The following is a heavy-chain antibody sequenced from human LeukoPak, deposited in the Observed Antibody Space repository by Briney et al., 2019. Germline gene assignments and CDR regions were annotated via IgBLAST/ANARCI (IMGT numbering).Heavy chain of an antibody. Sequence: LRLSCAASGFTFSSYAMSSVRQAPGKGLEWIGEVHLDGRTNYNPSLKSRLVMSAHLPENHISLKLTSVPAADTAVYYCAREGGFYRPLDYSGQGTLVTVSS. CDR2: VHLDGRT. CDR1: GFTFSSYA. CDR3: AREGGFYRPLDY. V-gene: IGHV4-34*10. D-gene: IGHD6-25*01. J-gene: IGHJ4*02.